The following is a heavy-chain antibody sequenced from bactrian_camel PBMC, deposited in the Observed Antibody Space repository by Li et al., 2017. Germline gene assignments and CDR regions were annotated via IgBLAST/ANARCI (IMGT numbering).Heavy chain of an antibody. V-gene: IGHV3S53*01. CDR1: GDTYTICN. CDR3: VESVGSWWWVGFSY. D-gene: IGHD6*01. CDR2: IDSANST. J-gene: IGHJ6*01. Sequence: QLVESGGGSAQAGGSLRLSCEASGDTYTICNMGWYRQPHGERRELVARIDSANSTEYMDSVKGRFTISQDNAKKTVYLQMNSLKTEDTAVYYCVESVGSWWWVGFSYWGQGTQVTVS.